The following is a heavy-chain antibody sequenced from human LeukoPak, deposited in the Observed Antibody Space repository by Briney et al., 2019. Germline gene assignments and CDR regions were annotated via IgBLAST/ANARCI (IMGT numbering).Heavy chain of an antibody. V-gene: IGHV4-59*04. J-gene: IGHJ4*02. D-gene: IGHD2-21*02. CDR2: IYYSGST. CDR3: ARGHCFGGDCYFDY. Sequence: SETLSLTCTVSGGSMSSYYWSWIRQPPGKGLEWIGYIYYSGSTYYNPSLKSRVTISVDTSKNQFSLKLSSVTAADTAVHYCARGHCFGGDCYFDYWGPGTLVTVSS. CDR1: GGSMSSYY.